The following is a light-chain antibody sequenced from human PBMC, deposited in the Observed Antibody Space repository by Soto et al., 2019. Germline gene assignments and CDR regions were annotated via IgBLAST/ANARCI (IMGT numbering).Light chain of an antibody. J-gene: IGLJ2*01. CDR3: TSYTSSSTVV. CDR1: SSDVGGYDY. CDR2: EVS. Sequence: QSVLTQPASVSGSPGQSITISCTGTSSDVGGYDYVAWYQQHPGKVPKLIIFEVSSRPSGVSNRFSGSKSGNTASLTISGLQPEDEADYYCTSYTSSSTVVFGGGTKLTVL. V-gene: IGLV2-14*01.